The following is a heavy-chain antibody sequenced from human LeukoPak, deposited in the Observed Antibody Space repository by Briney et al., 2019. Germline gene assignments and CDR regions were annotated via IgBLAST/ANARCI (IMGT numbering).Heavy chain of an antibody. V-gene: IGHV3-23*01. CDR1: LFSLSRYA. D-gene: IGHD4-17*01. Sequence: GGSLRLSGAASLFSLSRYAVSWVRPAPGKGLEWVSRISDSGSGTHYADSLKGPVTLSRDNSKKTLYMQISSLRAADTRLYYFVFRFYGVSEFFWGQGPLVTVSS. J-gene: IGHJ4*02. CDR3: VFRFYGVSEFF. CDR2: ISDSGSGT.